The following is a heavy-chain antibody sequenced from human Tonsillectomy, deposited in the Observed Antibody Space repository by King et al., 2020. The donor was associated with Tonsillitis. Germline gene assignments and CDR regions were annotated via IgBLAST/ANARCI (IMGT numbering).Heavy chain of an antibody. CDR1: GFTFSSYS. V-gene: IGHV3-21*01. CDR2: ISSRSSYI. D-gene: IGHD4-11*01. J-gene: IGHJ5*02. CDR3: ARETTVTTFAGGFDP. Sequence: DVQLVESGGGLVKPGESLRLSCAASGFTFSSYSMNWVRQAPGKGLEWVSSISSRSSYIYYADSVKGRFTISRDNVKNSLYLQMNSLRAEDTAVYYCARETTVTTFAGGFDPWGQGTLVTVSS.